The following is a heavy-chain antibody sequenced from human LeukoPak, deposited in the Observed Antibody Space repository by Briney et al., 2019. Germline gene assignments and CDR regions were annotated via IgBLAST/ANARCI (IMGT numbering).Heavy chain of an antibody. CDR3: TTRSSTGDY. CDR2: ISSKTDGGTT. CDR1: GFTFSNAW. V-gene: IGHV3-15*01. D-gene: IGHD2-2*01. J-gene: IGHJ4*02. Sequence: GGSLRLSCAASGFTFSNAWMSWVRQAPGKGLEWVGRISSKTDGGTTDYAAPVKGRFTISRDDSKHTLYLQMNSLKTEDTAVYYCTTRSSTGDYWGQGTLVTVSS.